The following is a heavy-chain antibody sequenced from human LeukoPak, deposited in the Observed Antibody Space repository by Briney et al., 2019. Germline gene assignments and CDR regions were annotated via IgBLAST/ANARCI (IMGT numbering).Heavy chain of an antibody. D-gene: IGHD6-6*01. Sequence: PSETLSLTCTVSGGSISSNYWSWIRQPPGKGLEWIGYIYYSGSTNYNPSLKSRVTISVDTSKNQFSLKLSSVTAADTAVYYCARIAARSFDYWGQGTLVTVSS. V-gene: IGHV4-59*08. J-gene: IGHJ4*02. CDR2: IYYSGST. CDR1: GGSISSNY. CDR3: ARIAARSFDY.